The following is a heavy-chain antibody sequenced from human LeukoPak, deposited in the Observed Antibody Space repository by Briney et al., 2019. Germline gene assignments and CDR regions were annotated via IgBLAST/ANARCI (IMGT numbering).Heavy chain of an antibody. Sequence: SETLSLTCTVSGGSISSYYWSWIRQPPGKGLEWIGYIYYSGSTNYNPSLKSRVTISVDTSKNQFSLKLSSVTAADTAVYYCARDGEATMVRGGNWFDPWGQGTLVTVSS. CDR1: GGSISSYY. CDR2: IYYSGST. D-gene: IGHD3-10*01. V-gene: IGHV4-59*01. CDR3: ARDGEATMVRGGNWFDP. J-gene: IGHJ5*02.